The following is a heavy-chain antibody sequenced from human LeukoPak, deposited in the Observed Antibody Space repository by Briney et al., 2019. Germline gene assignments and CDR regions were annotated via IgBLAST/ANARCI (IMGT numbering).Heavy chain of an antibody. Sequence: GGSLRLSRAASGFTLSIYWMSWVRQAPGEGLEWVANIKQDGSEKHSVDSVKSRFTVSRDNAKNSLYLQMDSLRAEDTAVYYCVRKNAFDMWGQGTMVTVSS. CDR3: VRKNAFDM. CDR2: IKQDGSEK. CDR1: GFTLSIYW. J-gene: IGHJ3*02. V-gene: IGHV3-7*01.